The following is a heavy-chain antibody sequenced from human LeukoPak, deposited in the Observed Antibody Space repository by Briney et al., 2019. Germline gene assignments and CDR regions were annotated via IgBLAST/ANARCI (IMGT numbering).Heavy chain of an antibody. CDR2: IRHGGHT. Sequence: SETLSLTCAVSGYSISSGDYWGWIRQPPGKGLEWIASIRHGGHTYYNPSLKSRVTIAVDMSKNQFSLTLTSVTAADTAVYYCARGRYGPRLGNWGQGTLVTVSS. V-gene: IGHV4-38-2*01. CDR1: GYSISSGDY. CDR3: ARGRYGPRLGN. J-gene: IGHJ4*02. D-gene: IGHD3-16*01.